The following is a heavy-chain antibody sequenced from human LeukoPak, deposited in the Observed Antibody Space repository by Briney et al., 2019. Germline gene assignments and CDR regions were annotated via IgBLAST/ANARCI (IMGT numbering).Heavy chain of an antibody. J-gene: IGHJ4*02. CDR3: ARDSHYYDSSGYLNY. D-gene: IGHD3-22*01. CDR1: GFTFSSYW. CDR2: IKQDGSEK. Sequence: GGSLRLSCAASGFTFSSYWMSWVRQAPGKGLEWVANIKQDGSEKYYVDSVKGRFTISRDNAKNSLYLQMKSLRVEDTAVYYCARDSHYYDSSGYLNYGGQGTLVTVSS. V-gene: IGHV3-7*01.